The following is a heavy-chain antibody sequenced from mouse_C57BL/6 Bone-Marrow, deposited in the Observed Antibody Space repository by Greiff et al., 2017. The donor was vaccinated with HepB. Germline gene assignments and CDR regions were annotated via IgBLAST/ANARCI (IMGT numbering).Heavy chain of an antibody. J-gene: IGHJ3*01. V-gene: IGHV10-1*01. D-gene: IGHD2-2*01. CDR2: IRSKSNNYAT. CDR3: VRGLRRFAY. CDR1: GFSFNTYA. Sequence: EVMLVESGGGLVQPKGSLKLSCAASGFSFNTYAMNWVRQAPGKGLEWVARIRSKSNNYATYYADSVKDRFTISRDDSESMLYLQMNNLKTEDTAMYYCVRGLRRFAYWGQGTLVTVSA.